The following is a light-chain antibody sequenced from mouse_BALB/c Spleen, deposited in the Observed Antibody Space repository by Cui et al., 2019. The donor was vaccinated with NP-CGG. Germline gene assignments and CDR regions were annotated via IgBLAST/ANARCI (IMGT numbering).Light chain of an antibody. CDR3: ALWYSNHWV. V-gene: IGLV1*01. Sequence: QTIMTQESALTTSPGDTVTPTCRSSTGTVTTSNYANWVQEKPDHLFTGLIGGTNNRAPGVPARFSGSLIGDKAALTITGAQTEDEAIYFCALWYSNHWVFGGGTKLTVL. J-gene: IGLJ1*01. CDR1: TGTVTTSNY. CDR2: GTN.